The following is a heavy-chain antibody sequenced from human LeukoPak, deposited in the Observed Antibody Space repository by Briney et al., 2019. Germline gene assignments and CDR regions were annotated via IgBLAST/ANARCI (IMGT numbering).Heavy chain of an antibody. CDR3: ARAWDSSGYVDY. J-gene: IGHJ4*02. Sequence: SETLSLTCAVSGYSIRSGYYWGWIRQPPGKGLEWIGSIYHSGITYYNPSLKSRVTISVDTSKKQFSLKLTSVTAADTAVYYCARAWDSSGYVDYWGQGTLVTVSS. D-gene: IGHD3-22*01. V-gene: IGHV4-38-2*01. CDR1: GYSIRSGYY. CDR2: IYHSGIT.